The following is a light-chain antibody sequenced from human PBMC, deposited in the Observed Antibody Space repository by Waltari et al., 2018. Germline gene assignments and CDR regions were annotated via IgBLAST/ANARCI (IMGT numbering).Light chain of an antibody. Sequence: DFVMTQSPDSLAVSLGERATINCRSSQTILDNADKNNYLAWYQHKPGQPPKLLISWASARESGVPDRFTGSGSGTDFTLTISSLQAEDVAIYYWQQYYTTPRTFGQGTKVEVK. CDR3: QQYYTTPRT. V-gene: IGKV4-1*01. CDR1: QTILDNADKNNY. CDR2: WAS. J-gene: IGKJ1*01.